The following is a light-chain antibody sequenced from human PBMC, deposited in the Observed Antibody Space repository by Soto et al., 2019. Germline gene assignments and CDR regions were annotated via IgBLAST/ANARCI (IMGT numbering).Light chain of an antibody. CDR2: TNN. CDR1: SSNIGSNT. CDR3: AVWDDSLRAGV. V-gene: IGLV1-44*01. J-gene: IGLJ3*02. Sequence: QSVLTQPPSASGTPGQRVTISCSGSSSNIGSNTVNWYQQLPGTAPKLLIYTNNQRPSGVPDRFSGCKSGTSASLAISGLQSEDEADYYCAVWDDSLRAGVFGGGTKLTVL.